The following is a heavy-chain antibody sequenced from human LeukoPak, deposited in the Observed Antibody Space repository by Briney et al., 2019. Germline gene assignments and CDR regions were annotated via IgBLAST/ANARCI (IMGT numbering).Heavy chain of an antibody. V-gene: IGHV1-18*01. CDR1: GYTFTSYG. CDR2: ISAYNGNT. D-gene: IGHD5-18*01. Sequence: ASVKVSCKASGYTFTSYGISWVRQAPGQGLEWMGWISAYNGNTNYAQKLQGRVTMTTDTSTSTAYMELRSLRSDDTAVYHCARFKDTAIPGGLDYWGQGTLVTVSS. CDR3: ARFKDTAIPGGLDY. J-gene: IGHJ4*02.